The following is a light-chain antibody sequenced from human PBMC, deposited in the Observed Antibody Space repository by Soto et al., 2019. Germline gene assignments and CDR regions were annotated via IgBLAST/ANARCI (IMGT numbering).Light chain of an antibody. V-gene: IGLV2-14*01. Sequence: QSALIQPASVSGSPGQSITISCTGTSSDVGGSNYVSWYQQHPHRAPKLLIYGVTNRPSGVSNRFSGSKTGNTASLTISGLQAEDEADYYCFSHRGGDSHVFGTGTKVTVL. CDR3: FSHRGGDSHV. J-gene: IGLJ1*01. CDR2: GVT. CDR1: SSDVGGSNY.